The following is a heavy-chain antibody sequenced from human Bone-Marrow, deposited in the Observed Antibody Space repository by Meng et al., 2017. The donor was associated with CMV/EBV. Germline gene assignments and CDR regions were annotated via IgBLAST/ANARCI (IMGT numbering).Heavy chain of an antibody. CDR3: ARGGRHDAFDI. D-gene: IGHD1-26*01. CDR1: GYTFTAHY. V-gene: IGHV1-2*02. J-gene: IGHJ3*02. CDR2: IHPHRGDT. Sequence: ASVKVSCKASGYTFTAHYFHWVRQAPGQGLEWMGWIHPHRGDTNYAQQFQGRVTLTRDTSINTGYMELSRLRSDDTAVYYCARGGRHDAFDIWGQGTMVTVSS.